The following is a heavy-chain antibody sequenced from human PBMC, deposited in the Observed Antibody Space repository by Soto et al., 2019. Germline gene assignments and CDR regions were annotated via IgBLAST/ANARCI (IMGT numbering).Heavy chain of an antibody. CDR2: IYYSGST. D-gene: IGHD5-12*01. J-gene: IGHJ4*02. V-gene: IGHV4-59*08. Sequence: QVQLQESGPGLVKPSETLSLTCTVSGGSISSYYWRWIRQPPGKGLEWIGYIYYSGSTNYNPSLKSRVTISVDTSKNQFSLKLSSVTAADTAVYYCAREYSGYAGYWGQGTLVTVSS. CDR1: GGSISSYY. CDR3: AREYSGYAGY.